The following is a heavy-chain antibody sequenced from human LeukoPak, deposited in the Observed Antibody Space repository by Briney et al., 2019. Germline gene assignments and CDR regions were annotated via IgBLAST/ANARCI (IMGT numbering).Heavy chain of an antibody. CDR1: GFTFSSYG. CDR3: AKETVRVFDY. J-gene: IGHJ4*02. D-gene: IGHD3-10*01. Sequence: QPGRSLRLSCAASGFTFSSYGMHWVRQAPGKGLEWVAVISYDGSNKYYADSVKGRFTISRDNSKNTLYLQMNSLRAEDTAVYYCAKETVRVFDYWGQGTLVTVSS. CDR2: ISYDGSNK. V-gene: IGHV3-30*18.